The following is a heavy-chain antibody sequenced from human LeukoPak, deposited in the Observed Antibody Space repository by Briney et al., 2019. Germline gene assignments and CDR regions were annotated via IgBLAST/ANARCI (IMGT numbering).Heavy chain of an antibody. CDR3: ARRVATAPMYAFDI. CDR1: GGSISSYY. D-gene: IGHD6-13*01. Sequence: SETLSLTCTVSGGSISSYYWSWIRQPPGKGLEWIGYIYYSGNTNQNPSLKSRVTISVDTSKNQFSLRLTSVTAADTAVYYCARRVATAPMYAFDIWGQGTLVTVSS. CDR2: IYYSGNT. V-gene: IGHV4-59*08. J-gene: IGHJ3*02.